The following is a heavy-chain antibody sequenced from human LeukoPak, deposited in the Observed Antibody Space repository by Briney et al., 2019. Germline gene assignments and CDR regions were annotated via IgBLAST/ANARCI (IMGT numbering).Heavy chain of an antibody. V-gene: IGHV3-48*02. CDR1: GFTFRNYY. J-gene: IGHJ3*02. D-gene: IGHD2-8*01. CDR3: ARANGAFDI. Sequence: GGSLRLSCAASGFTFRNYYMNWVRQAPGKGLEWVSYISTSPSIIYYADSVKGRFTISRDNAKNSLYLQMNSLRDEDTAVYYCARANGAFDIWGQGTKVTVSS. CDR2: ISTSPSII.